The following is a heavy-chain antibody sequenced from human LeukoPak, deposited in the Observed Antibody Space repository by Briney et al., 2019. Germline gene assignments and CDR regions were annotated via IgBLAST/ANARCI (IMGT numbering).Heavy chain of an antibody. J-gene: IGHJ4*02. Sequence: AASVKVSCKASGGTFSSYAISWVRQAPGQGLEWMGGIIPIFGTANYAQKFQGRVTITADESTSTAYMELSSLRSEDTAVYYCLRQANYYDSSGYLYWGQGTLVTVSS. CDR1: GGTFSSYA. V-gene: IGHV1-69*01. D-gene: IGHD3-22*01. CDR2: IIPIFGTA. CDR3: LRQANYYDSSGYLY.